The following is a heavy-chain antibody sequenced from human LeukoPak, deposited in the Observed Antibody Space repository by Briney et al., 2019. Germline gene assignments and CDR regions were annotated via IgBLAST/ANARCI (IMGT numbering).Heavy chain of an antibody. CDR1: GYTFTSYG. J-gene: IGHJ4*02. Sequence: WASVKVSCKASGYTFTSYGISWVRQAPGQGLEWMGWISAYNGNTNYAQKLQGRVTMTTDTSTSTAYMELRSLRSDDTAVYYCARVRFLEWFRYYFDYWGQGTLVTVSS. CDR2: ISAYNGNT. CDR3: ARVRFLEWFRYYFDY. V-gene: IGHV1-18*01. D-gene: IGHD3-3*01.